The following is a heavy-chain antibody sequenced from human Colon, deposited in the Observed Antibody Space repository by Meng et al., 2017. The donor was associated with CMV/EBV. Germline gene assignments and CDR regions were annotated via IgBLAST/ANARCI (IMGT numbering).Heavy chain of an antibody. CDR1: GGSISGHY. CDR2: IYSNGRI. V-gene: IGHV4-4*07. D-gene: IGHD3-10*01. J-gene: IGHJ6*02. CDR3: GRAGARGVPMDV. Sequence: QVQLQESGPGLVKPSETLSPTCTVSGGSISGHYWTWIRRPAGEGLQWLGRIYSNGRIDENYSLRSRVTISVDTSKNQLSLRLTSVTAADTAVYYCGRAGARGVPMDVWGRGTLVTVSS.